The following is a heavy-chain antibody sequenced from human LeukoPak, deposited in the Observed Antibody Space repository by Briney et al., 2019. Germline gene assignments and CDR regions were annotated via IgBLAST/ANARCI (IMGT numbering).Heavy chain of an antibody. D-gene: IGHD6-6*01. CDR2: ISAYNGNT. Sequence: ASVKVSCKASGYTFTSYGISWVRQAPGQGLEWMGWISAYNGNTNYAQKLQGRVTMTTDTSTSTAYMELRSLRSDDTAVYYCARDSPSIGAPHYFDYWGQGTLVTVPS. CDR1: GYTFTSYG. J-gene: IGHJ4*02. CDR3: ARDSPSIGAPHYFDY. V-gene: IGHV1-18*01.